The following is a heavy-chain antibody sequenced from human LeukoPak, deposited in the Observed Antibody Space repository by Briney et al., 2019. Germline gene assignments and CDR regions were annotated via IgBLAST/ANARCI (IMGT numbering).Heavy chain of an antibody. J-gene: IGHJ4*02. Sequence: PGGSLRLSCAASGFTFSSYSMNWVRQAPGKGLEWVSSISSSSSYIYYADSVKGRFTISRDNAKNSLYLQMNSLRAEDTAVYYCARDQGHYYDSSGYSTFDYWGQGTLVTVSS. CDR2: ISSSSSYI. V-gene: IGHV3-21*01. D-gene: IGHD3-22*01. CDR3: ARDQGHYYDSSGYSTFDY. CDR1: GFTFSSYS.